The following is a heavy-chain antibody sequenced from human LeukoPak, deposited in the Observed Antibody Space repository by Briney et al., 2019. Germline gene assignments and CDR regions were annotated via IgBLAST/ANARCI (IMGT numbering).Heavy chain of an antibody. CDR1: GGSISSYY. Sequence: SETLSLTCTVSGGSISSYYWSWIRQPPGKGLEWIGYIYYSGSTNYNPSLKSRVTISVDTSKNQFSLKLSSVTAADTAVYYCARGNPYDSSGYYYLGYFQHWGQGTLVTVSS. D-gene: IGHD3-22*01. CDR3: ARGNPYDSSGYYYLGYFQH. CDR2: IYYSGST. V-gene: IGHV4-59*12. J-gene: IGHJ1*01.